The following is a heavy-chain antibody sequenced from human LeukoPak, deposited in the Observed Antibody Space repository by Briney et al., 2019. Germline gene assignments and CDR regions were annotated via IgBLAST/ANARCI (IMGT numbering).Heavy chain of an antibody. CDR1: GYTFSGYH. Sequence: ASVKVSCKASGYTFSGYHIHWVRQAPGQGLEWMGWINPDSGGTNNAQKSQGRVTMTRDTSTATVYMQLNSLTSDDTAVYYCAGAGYSGNYYYYFDFWGQGTLVTVSS. V-gene: IGHV1-2*02. CDR3: AGAGYSGNYYYYFDF. CDR2: INPDSGGT. D-gene: IGHD1-26*01. J-gene: IGHJ4*02.